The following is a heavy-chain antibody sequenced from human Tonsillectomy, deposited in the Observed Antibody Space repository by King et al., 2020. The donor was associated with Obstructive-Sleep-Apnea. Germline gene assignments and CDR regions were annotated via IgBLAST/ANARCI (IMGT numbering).Heavy chain of an antibody. CDR1: GGSISSYY. J-gene: IGHJ4*02. CDR2: IYYSGST. V-gene: IGHV4-59*01. CDR3: ATQGYSYGPFDY. D-gene: IGHD5-18*01. Sequence: QLQESGPGLVKPSETLSLTCTASGGSISSYYWSWIRQPPGKGLEWIGYIYYSGSTNYNPSLKSRVTISADTSKNQFSLRLRSVTAADTAVYYCATQGYSYGPFDYWGQGTLVTVSS.